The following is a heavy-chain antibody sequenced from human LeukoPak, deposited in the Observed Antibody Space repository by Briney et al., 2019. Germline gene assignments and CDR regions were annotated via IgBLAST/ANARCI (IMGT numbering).Heavy chain of an antibody. Sequence: SETLSLTCAVYGGSFSGYYWSWIRQPPGKGLEWIGEINHSGSTNYNPSLKSRVTISVDTSENQFSLKLSSVTAADTAVYYCAGRRGYSYGYLGYWGQGTLVTVSS. D-gene: IGHD5-18*01. V-gene: IGHV4-34*01. CDR2: INHSGST. CDR3: AGRRGYSYGYLGY. CDR1: GGSFSGYY. J-gene: IGHJ4*02.